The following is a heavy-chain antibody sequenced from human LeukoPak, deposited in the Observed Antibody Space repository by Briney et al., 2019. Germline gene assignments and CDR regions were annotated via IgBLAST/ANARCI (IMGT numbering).Heavy chain of an antibody. CDR2: INPNSGGT. V-gene: IGHV1-2*02. Sequence: GASVKVSCKASGYTFTGYYMHWVRQAPGQGLEWMGWINPNSGGTNYAQRFQGRVTMTRDTSISTAYMELSRLRSDDTAVYYCAREGVRWQQLVLGQYPPSYYFDYWGQGTLVTVSS. J-gene: IGHJ4*02. CDR1: GYTFTGYY. D-gene: IGHD6-13*01. CDR3: AREGVRWQQLVLGQYPPSYYFDY.